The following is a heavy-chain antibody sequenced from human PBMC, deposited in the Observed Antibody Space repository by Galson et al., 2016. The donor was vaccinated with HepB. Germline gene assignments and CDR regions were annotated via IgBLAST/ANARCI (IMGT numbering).Heavy chain of an antibody. CDR3: AREMSLITILRGVTSSRLHHAIDC. CDR1: GFTFSDYY. J-gene: IGHJ4*02. Sequence: SLRLSCAASGFTFSDYYMSWIRQAPGKGLEWVSYISRDSTYTNYADSVKGRFTISGDNAKNSLFLQMNTLRAEDTAVYYCAREMSLITILRGVTSSRLHHAIDCWGQGTLVTVSS. V-gene: IGHV3-11*06. D-gene: IGHD3-10*01. CDR2: ISRDSTYT.